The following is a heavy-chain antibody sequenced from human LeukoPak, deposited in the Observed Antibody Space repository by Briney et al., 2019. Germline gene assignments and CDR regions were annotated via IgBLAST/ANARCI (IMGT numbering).Heavy chain of an antibody. V-gene: IGHV3-74*01. J-gene: IGHJ6*02. Sequence: GGSLRLSCAASGFTFSSYWMQWVRQAPGKGLVWVSHINSDGSSTNYADSVKGRFTISRDNAKNTLYLQMSSLRAEDTAVYYCTRGGLSPMDVWGQGTTVTVSS. CDR2: INSDGSST. CDR3: TRGGLSPMDV. CDR1: GFTFSSYW.